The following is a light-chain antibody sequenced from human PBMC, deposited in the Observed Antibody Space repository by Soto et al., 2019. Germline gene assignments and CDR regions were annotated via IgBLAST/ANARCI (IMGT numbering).Light chain of an antibody. Sequence: DIPMTQSPSTLSASIGDRVTITCRASQSIDTSLAWYQQKPGKAPKLLIYKASSLQSGVPSRFSGSGSGTEFTLTISILQPDDFATYSCQHNNAYSRTFGQGTKVEVK. CDR1: QSIDTS. J-gene: IGKJ1*01. CDR2: KAS. V-gene: IGKV1-5*03. CDR3: QHNNAYSRT.